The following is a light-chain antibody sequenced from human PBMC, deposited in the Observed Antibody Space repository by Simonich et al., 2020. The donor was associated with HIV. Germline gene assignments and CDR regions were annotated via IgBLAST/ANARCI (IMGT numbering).Light chain of an antibody. CDR3: QQYNNWPSPFT. Sequence: EIVLTQSPGTLSLSPGERATLSCRASQTVYSTYLAWYQQRTGQAPRLLIYDASNRATGIPARFSGRWSGSQFTLTISSMQSGDFAVYYCQQYNNWPSPFTFGPGTKVDIK. V-gene: IGKV3-15*01. CDR2: DAS. J-gene: IGKJ3*01. CDR1: QTVYSTY.